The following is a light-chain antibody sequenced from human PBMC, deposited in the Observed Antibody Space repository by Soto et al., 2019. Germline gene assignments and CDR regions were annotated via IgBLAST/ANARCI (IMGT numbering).Light chain of an antibody. CDR1: QVIRNF. Sequence: DIQLTQSPSFLSASVGDRVTITCRASQVIRNFLAWYQQKPGKAPKLLIYAASTLQSGVPSKFSGSGSGTDFALTISSLQPEDSATYFCQQLKYYPITFGGGTKVDIK. J-gene: IGKJ4*01. CDR2: AAS. CDR3: QQLKYYPIT. V-gene: IGKV1-9*01.